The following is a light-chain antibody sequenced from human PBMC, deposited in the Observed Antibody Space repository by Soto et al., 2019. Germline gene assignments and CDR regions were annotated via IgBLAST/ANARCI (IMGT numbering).Light chain of an antibody. V-gene: IGLV2-8*01. CDR3: SSYAGSNSYV. J-gene: IGLJ1*01. Sequence: QSVLTQPPSASGSPGQSVTTSCTGTSSDVGGYNYVSWYQYHPGKAPKLMIYEVSKRPSGVPDRFSGSKSGNTASLAVSGLQAEDEADYYCSSYAGSNSYVFGTGTKVTVL. CDR1: SSDVGGYNY. CDR2: EVS.